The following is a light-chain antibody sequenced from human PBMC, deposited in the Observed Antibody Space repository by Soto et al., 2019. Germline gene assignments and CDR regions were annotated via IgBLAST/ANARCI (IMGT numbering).Light chain of an antibody. CDR2: GAS. CDR3: QQYGSSPWT. J-gene: IGKJ1*01. V-gene: IGKV3-20*01. Sequence: EIVLTQSPGTLSLSPGERATLSCRASQSVSSNYLSWYQQKPGQAPRPLIYGASNRATGIPDRFSGSGAGTEFTLTISRLEPEDFAVYYCQQYGSSPWTFGQGTKVEIK. CDR1: QSVSSNY.